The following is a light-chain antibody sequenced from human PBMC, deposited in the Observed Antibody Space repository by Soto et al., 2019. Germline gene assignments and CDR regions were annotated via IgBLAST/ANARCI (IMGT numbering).Light chain of an antibody. J-gene: IGLJ2*01. CDR1: SSDVGGYNY. V-gene: IGLV2-14*03. CDR3: SSYSRSFGV. Sequence: QSALTQPASVSGSPGQSITISCTGTSSDVGGYNYVSWFQHHPGKAPRVVIYDVSNRPSGVSNRFSGSKSGNTASLTISGLQAEDEADYYCSSYSRSFGVFGGGTKLTVL. CDR2: DVS.